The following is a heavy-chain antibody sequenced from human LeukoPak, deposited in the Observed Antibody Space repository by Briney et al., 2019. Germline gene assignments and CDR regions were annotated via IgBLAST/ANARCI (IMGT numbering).Heavy chain of an antibody. CDR2: ISYDGSNK. J-gene: IGHJ4*02. V-gene: IGHV3-30-3*01. CDR1: GFTFSSYA. D-gene: IGHD6-13*01. CDR3: AGSRGGDY. Sequence: GGSLRLSCAASGFTFSSYAMHWVRQAPGKGLEWVAVISYDGSNKYYADSVKGRFTISRDNSKNTLYLQMNSLRAEDTAVYYCAGSRGGDYWGQGTLVTVSS.